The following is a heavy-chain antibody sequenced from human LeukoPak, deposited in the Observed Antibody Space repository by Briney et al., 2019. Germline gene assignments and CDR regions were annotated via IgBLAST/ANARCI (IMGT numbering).Heavy chain of an antibody. D-gene: IGHD6-19*01. Sequence: QPGGSLRLSCAASGFTFSSYWMHWVRQAPGKGLVWVSRIYSDGSSTNYADSVKGRFTISRDNAKNSLYLQMNSLRAEDTAVYYCARDVAVAGSGAFDIWGQGTMVTISS. CDR3: ARDVAVAGSGAFDI. CDR2: IYSDGSST. J-gene: IGHJ3*02. CDR1: GFTFSSYW. V-gene: IGHV3-74*01.